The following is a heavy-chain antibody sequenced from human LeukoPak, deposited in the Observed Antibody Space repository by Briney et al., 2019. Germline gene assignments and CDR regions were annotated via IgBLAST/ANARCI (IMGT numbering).Heavy chain of an antibody. CDR3: ARNSIGYCSGANCYSSWYFDL. V-gene: IGHV3-23*01. CDR1: GFTFDDYA. J-gene: IGHJ2*01. D-gene: IGHD2-15*01. CDR2: INDGGSNT. Sequence: GGSLRLSCAASGFTFDDYAMSWVRQAPGKGLEWVSSINDGGSNTYYADSVKGRFTISRDNSKNTLYVQMNSLRAEDTAVYYCARNSIGYCSGANCYSSWYFDLWGRGNLVTVSS.